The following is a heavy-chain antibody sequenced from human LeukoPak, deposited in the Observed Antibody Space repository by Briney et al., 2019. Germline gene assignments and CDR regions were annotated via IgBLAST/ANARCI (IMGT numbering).Heavy chain of an antibody. CDR3: ATAGNYRFDY. D-gene: IGHD1-7*01. Sequence: GGSLRLSCAASGFTFNIYAMSWVRQAPGKGLVWVSRINPDGSTINYADSVKGRFTISRDNAKNTLYLQMNSLRAEDTAVYYCATAGNYRFDYWGQGTLVTVSS. CDR2: INPDGSTI. J-gene: IGHJ4*02. CDR1: GFTFNIYA. V-gene: IGHV3-74*01.